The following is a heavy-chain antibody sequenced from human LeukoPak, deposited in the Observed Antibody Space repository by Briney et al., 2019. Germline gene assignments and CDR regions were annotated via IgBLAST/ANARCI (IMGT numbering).Heavy chain of an antibody. D-gene: IGHD6-19*01. V-gene: IGHV4-38-2*02. CDR1: GSSISSGFY. Sequence: PSETLSLTCTVSGSSISSGFYWGWIRQPPGKGLEWIGSIYSSGNTYYNPSLKSRVTILVDTSKNQVSLKLRSVTAADTAVYYCARGDSGWYLGLGFDYWGQGTLVTVSS. J-gene: IGHJ4*02. CDR2: IYSSGNT. CDR3: ARGDSGWYLGLGFDY.